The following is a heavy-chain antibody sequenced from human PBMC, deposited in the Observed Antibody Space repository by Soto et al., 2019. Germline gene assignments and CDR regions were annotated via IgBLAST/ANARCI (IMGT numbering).Heavy chain of an antibody. Sequence: QVQLVESGGGVVQPGRSLRLSCAASGFTFSSYAMHWVRQAPGKGLEWVAIISYDGSNKYYADSVKGRFTISRDNSKNTLYLQMNRLRAEDTAVFYCARTGLLHGMDVWGQGTTVTVSS. CDR1: GFTFSSYA. CDR3: ARTGLLHGMDV. CDR2: ISYDGSNK. J-gene: IGHJ6*02. V-gene: IGHV3-30-3*01. D-gene: IGHD2-15*01.